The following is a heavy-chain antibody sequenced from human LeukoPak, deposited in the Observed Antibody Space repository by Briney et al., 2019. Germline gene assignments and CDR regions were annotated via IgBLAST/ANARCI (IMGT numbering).Heavy chain of an antibody. D-gene: IGHD3-22*01. J-gene: IGHJ5*02. V-gene: IGHV4-39*01. CDR1: GGSISSSSYY. CDR3: ARRGYYDSRGWFDP. CDR2: IYYSGST. Sequence: SETLSLTCSVSGGSISSSSYYWGWIRQPPGKGLEWIGSIYYSGSTYYNPSLKSRVTISVDTSKNQFSLKLSSVTAADTAVYYCARRGYYDSRGWFDPWGQGTLVTVSS.